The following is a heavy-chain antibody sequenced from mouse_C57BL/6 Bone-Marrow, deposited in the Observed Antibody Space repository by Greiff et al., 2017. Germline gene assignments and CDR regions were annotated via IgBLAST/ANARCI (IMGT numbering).Heavy chain of an antibody. CDR2: IYPGSGST. Sequence: QVQLQQPGAELVKPGASVKMSCKASGYTFTSYWITWVKQRPGQGLEWIGDIYPGSGSTNYSEKFKSKATLTVDTSSSTAYMQLSSLTSEDSAVXYCARGRDYHGGFAYWGQGTLVTVSA. J-gene: IGHJ3*01. CDR1: GYTFTSYW. D-gene: IGHD1-1*01. CDR3: ARGRDYHGGFAY. V-gene: IGHV1-55*01.